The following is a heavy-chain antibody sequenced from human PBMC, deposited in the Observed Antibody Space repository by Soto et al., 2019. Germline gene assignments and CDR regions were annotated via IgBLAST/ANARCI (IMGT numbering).Heavy chain of an antibody. CDR3: AVALLPKSYYYYGLDV. CDR2: ISYDGTYK. D-gene: IGHD5-18*01. V-gene: IGHV3-30*03. CDR1: GLTTSRYG. Sequence: QVQLVESGGGMVQPGRSLTLSCATSGLTTSRYGMHWVRQAPGKGLEWVAVISYDGTYKYYGDSVKGRFTISKENFKNTLFLQMNNVRPGDTAVYYCAVALLPKSYYYYGLDVWGQGTTVTVSS. J-gene: IGHJ6*02.